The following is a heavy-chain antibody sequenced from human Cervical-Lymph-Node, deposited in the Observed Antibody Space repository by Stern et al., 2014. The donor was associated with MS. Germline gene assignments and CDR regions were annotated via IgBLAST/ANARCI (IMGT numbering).Heavy chain of an antibody. V-gene: IGHV3-53*01. CDR2: ITNVGST. J-gene: IGHJ4*02. Sequence: EVQLVESGGGVIKPGGSLRLSCTASGFTVSRDYMTWVRQAPGKGLEWVSLITNVGSTFYADSVKGRVTISRDDSKDTVYLHMTSLRAEDTAMYYCARDTSSPERSDWWGQGTLVTVSS. D-gene: IGHD1-1*01. CDR3: ARDTSSPERSDW. CDR1: GFTVSRDY.